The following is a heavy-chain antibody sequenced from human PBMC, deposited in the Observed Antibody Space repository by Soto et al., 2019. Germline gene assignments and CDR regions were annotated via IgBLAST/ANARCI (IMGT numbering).Heavy chain of an antibody. D-gene: IGHD2-2*01. CDR3: ARVSCSSTSCYGGAFDY. Sequence: TGYYMHWVRQAPGQGLEWMGWINPNSGGTNYAQKFQGWVTMTRDTSISTAYMELSRLRSDDTAVYYCARVSCSSTSCYGGAFDYWGQGTLVTVSS. CDR2: INPNSGGT. V-gene: IGHV1-2*04. CDR1: TGYY. J-gene: IGHJ4*02.